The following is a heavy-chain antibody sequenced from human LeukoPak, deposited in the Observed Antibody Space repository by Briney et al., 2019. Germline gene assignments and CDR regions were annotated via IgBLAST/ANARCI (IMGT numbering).Heavy chain of an antibody. Sequence: ASVKVSCKASGYTFTSYAMHWVSQAPGQRLEWMGWINAGNGNTKYSQKFQGRVTITRDTSASTAYMELSGLRSEDTAVYYCARGGGILDYYGSGSYFVWFDPWGQGTLVTVSS. V-gene: IGHV1-3*01. CDR3: ARGGGILDYYGSGSYFVWFDP. J-gene: IGHJ5*02. D-gene: IGHD3-10*01. CDR2: INAGNGNT. CDR1: GYTFTSYA.